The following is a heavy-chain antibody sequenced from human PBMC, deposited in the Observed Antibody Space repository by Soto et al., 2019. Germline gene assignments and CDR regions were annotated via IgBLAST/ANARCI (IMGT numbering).Heavy chain of an antibody. J-gene: IGHJ6*03. CDR2: INHSGST. CDR3: VRVDCGDGFGVLAYYYMDV. V-gene: IGHV4-34*01. D-gene: IGHD3-16*01. Sequence: SETLSLTCAVYGGSFSGYYWSWIRQPPGKGLEWIGEINHSGSTNYNPPLKSRVTISVDTSKNQFSLKLSSVTAADTAVYYCVRVDCGDGFGVLAYYYMDVWGKGTTVTVSS. CDR1: GGSFSGYY.